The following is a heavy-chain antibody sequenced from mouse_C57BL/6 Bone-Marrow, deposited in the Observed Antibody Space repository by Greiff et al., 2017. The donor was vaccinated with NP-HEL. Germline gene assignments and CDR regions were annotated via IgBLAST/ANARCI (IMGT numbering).Heavy chain of an antibody. J-gene: IGHJ2*01. Sequence: VQGVESGAELVRPGTSVKVSCKASGYAFTNYLIEWVKQRPGQGLEWIGVINPGSGGTNYNEKFKGKATLTADKSSSTAYMQLSSLTSEDSAVYFCLITTVVADYWGQGTTLTVSS. CDR2: INPGSGGT. D-gene: IGHD1-1*01. V-gene: IGHV1-54*01. CDR1: GYAFTNYL. CDR3: LITTVVADY.